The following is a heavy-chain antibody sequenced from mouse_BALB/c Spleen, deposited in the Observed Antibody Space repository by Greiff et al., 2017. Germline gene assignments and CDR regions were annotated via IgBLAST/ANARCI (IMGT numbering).Heavy chain of an antibody. CDR1: GYTFTSYW. Sequence: DLVKPGASVKLSCKASGYTFTSYWINWIKQRPGQGLEWIGRIAPGSGSTYYNEMFKGKATLTVDTSSSTAYIQLSSLSSEDAAVYFCARIDYYGYDAMDYWGQGTSVTVSS. CDR2: IAPGSGST. D-gene: IGHD1-2*01. J-gene: IGHJ4*01. CDR3: ARIDYYGYDAMDY. V-gene: IGHV1S41*01.